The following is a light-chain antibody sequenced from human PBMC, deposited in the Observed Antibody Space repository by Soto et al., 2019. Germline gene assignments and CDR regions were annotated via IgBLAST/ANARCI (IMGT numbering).Light chain of an antibody. J-gene: IGLJ1*01. CDR3: SSYTSSSTSYV. Sequence: QSALAQPASVSGSPGQSITISCTGTSSDVGGYNYVSWYQQHPGKAPKLMIYDVSNRPSGVSNRFSGSRSGNTASLTISGLQAEDEADYYCSSYTSSSTSYVFGTMTKVTVL. CDR2: DVS. CDR1: SSDVGGYNY. V-gene: IGLV2-14*01.